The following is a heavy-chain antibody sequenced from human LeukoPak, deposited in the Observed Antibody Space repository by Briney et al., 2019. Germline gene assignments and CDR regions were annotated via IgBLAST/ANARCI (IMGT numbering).Heavy chain of an antibody. D-gene: IGHD6-19*01. J-gene: IGHJ4*02. CDR3: ARAGASSGWPDY. Sequence: GGSLRLSCAASGFTFSSYGMHWVRQAPGKGLEWVAVISYDGSNKYYADSVKGGFTISRDNSKNTLYLQMNSLRAEDTAVYYCARAGASSGWPDYWDQGTLVTVSS. CDR2: ISYDGSNK. CDR1: GFTFSSYG. V-gene: IGHV3-30*03.